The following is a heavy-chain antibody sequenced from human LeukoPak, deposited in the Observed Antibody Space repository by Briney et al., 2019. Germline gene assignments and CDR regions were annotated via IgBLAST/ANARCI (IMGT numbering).Heavy chain of an antibody. V-gene: IGHV3-23*01. D-gene: IGHD1-26*01. Sequence: GGSLRLSCAASGFTVSSNYMSWVRQAPGKGLEWVSAISGSGGSTYYADSVKGRFTISRDNSKNTLYLQMNSLRAEDTAVYYCAKARYSGSPEYFQHWGQGTLVTVSS. CDR3: AKARYSGSPEYFQH. CDR2: ISGSGGST. CDR1: GFTVSSNY. J-gene: IGHJ1*01.